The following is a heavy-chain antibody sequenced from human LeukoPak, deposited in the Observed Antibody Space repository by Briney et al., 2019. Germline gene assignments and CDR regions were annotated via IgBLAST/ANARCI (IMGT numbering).Heavy chain of an antibody. V-gene: IGHV3-48*03. CDR3: VRGRLLRSTKYFDY. D-gene: IGHD2-21*02. CDR1: GFPVNKYE. J-gene: IGHJ4*02. Sequence: GGSLRLSCAASGFPVNKYEIHWVRQAPGKGLEWVSYIDAGATSTNYADSVWGRFTLSRDNAQNSVHLQMNSLRDEDTAVYYCVRGRLLRSTKYFDYWGQGALVTVSS. CDR2: IDAGATST.